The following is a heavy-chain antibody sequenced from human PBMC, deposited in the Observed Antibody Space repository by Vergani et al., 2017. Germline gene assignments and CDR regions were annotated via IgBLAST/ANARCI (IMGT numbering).Heavy chain of an antibody. J-gene: IGHJ3*01. V-gene: IGHV4-39*02. CDR1: GDSISRRHYY. Sequence: QLQLQESGPGLVKPSEILYLSCRVSGDSISRRHYYLGFIRQPPGKGLEWIGSLSSSGSPYYNQTLKSRLAFSVDTSKNLFSLRLKSVTATDTGMYYCARPVGPSAIADGYHVWGQGTMVTVS. D-gene: IGHD3-10*01. CDR2: LSSSGSP. CDR3: ARPVGPSAIADGYHV.